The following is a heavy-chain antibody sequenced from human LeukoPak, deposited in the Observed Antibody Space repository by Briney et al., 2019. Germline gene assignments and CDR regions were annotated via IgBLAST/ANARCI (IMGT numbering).Heavy chain of an antibody. CDR2: INHSGST. CDR3: ARLKGLLNDFWSGYYTYYFDY. D-gene: IGHD3-3*01. V-gene: IGHV4-34*01. J-gene: IGHJ4*02. CDR1: GGSFSGYY. Sequence: SETLSLTCAVYGGSFSGYYWSWIRQPPGKGLEWIGEINHSGSTNYNPSLKSRVTISVDTSKNQFSLKLSSATAADTAVYYCARLKGLLNDFWSGYYTYYFDYWGQGTLVTVSS.